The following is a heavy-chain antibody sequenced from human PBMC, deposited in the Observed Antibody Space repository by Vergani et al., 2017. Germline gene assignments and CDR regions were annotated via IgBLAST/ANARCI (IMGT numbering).Heavy chain of an antibody. CDR1: GYTFTSYG. Sequence: QVQLVQSGAEVKKPGASVKVSCKASGYTFTSYGISWVRQAPGQGLEWMGWISAYNGNTNYAQKLQGRVTMTTDTSTSTAYMELRSLRSDDTAVYYCARGRYYGSGTHRAMARYWYFDLWGRGTLVTVSS. J-gene: IGHJ2*01. CDR3: ARGRYYGSGTHRAMARYWYFDL. CDR2: ISAYNGNT. D-gene: IGHD3-10*01. V-gene: IGHV1-18*01.